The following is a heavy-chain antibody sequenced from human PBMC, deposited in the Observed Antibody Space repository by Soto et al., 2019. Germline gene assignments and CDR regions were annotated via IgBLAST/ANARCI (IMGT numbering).Heavy chain of an antibody. D-gene: IGHD6-19*01. Sequence: SETLSLTCTVSGGSISSSSYYWGWIRQPPGKGLEWIGSIYYSGSTYYNPSLKSRVTISVDTSKNQFSLKLSSVTAADTAVYYCARTAGYSSGWYVVWGQGTLVTVSS. CDR2: IYYSGST. V-gene: IGHV4-39*01. CDR3: ARTAGYSSGWYVV. CDR1: GGSISSSSYY. J-gene: IGHJ4*02.